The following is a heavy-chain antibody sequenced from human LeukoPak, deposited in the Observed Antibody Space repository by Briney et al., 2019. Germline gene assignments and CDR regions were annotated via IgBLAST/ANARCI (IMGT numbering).Heavy chain of an antibody. CDR1: SGSFSSYY. J-gene: IGHJ4*02. D-gene: IGHD5-18*01. CDR2: INHSGST. CDR3: ARVAAGTAMPYFDN. Sequence: SETLSLTCAVYSGSFSSYYWSWIRQPPGKGLEWIGEINHSGSTNYNPSLKSRVTISVDTSKNQFSLRLNSVTAADTAVYYCARVAAGTAMPYFDNWGQGTLVTVSS. V-gene: IGHV4-34*01.